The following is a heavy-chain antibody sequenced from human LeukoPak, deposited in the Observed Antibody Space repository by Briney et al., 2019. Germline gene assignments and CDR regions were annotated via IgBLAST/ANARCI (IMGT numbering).Heavy chain of an antibody. CDR3: AASGDYYYDSSGYYLPLFDY. CDR2: INAGNGNT. Sequence: ASVKVSCKASGYTFTSYAMYWVRQAPGQRLEWMGWINAGNGNTKYSQKFQGRVTITRDTSASTAYMELSSLRSEDTAVYYCAASGDYYYDSSGYYLPLFDYWGQGTLVTVSS. J-gene: IGHJ4*02. V-gene: IGHV1-3*01. D-gene: IGHD3-22*01. CDR1: GYTFTSYA.